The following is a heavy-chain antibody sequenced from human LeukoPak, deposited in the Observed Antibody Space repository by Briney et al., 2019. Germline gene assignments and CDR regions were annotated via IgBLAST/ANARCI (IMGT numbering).Heavy chain of an antibody. Sequence: GASVKVSCKASGYIFTSYAMHWVRQAPGQRLEWMGWINAGNGNTKYSQEFQGRVTITRDTSASTAYMELSSLRSEDMAVYYCGRVSPNTVTTLQYFDYWGQGTLVTVSS. D-gene: IGHD4-17*01. V-gene: IGHV1-3*03. CDR3: GRVSPNTVTTLQYFDY. J-gene: IGHJ4*02. CDR1: GYIFTSYA. CDR2: INAGNGNT.